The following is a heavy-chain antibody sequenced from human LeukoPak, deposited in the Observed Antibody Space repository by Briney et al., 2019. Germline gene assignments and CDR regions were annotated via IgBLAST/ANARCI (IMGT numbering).Heavy chain of an antibody. V-gene: IGHV4-59*01. CDR1: GGSTSSYY. CDR3: ARSLMYYDIFSGYSPQNFDY. Sequence: PSETLSLTCTVSGGSTSSYYWSWIRQPPGKGLEWIGYTHKTGSTSYNPSLKSRVTILVDTSTNQFSLRLRSVTAADTAVYYCARSLMYYDIFSGYSPQNFDYWGQGTLVTVSS. CDR2: THKTGST. J-gene: IGHJ4*02. D-gene: IGHD3-9*01.